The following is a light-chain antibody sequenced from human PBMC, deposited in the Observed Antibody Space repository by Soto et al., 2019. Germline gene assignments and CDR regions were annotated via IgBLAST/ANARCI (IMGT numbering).Light chain of an antibody. CDR2: GVT. CDR1: HNDIGTYDY. Sequence: LTXPTSVSGSPGQSITISCTGNHNDIGTYDYVSWYQQHPGRAPRLLIYGVTTRPSGISDRFSASKSGLTASLTISGLQPEDEADYYCSSFTSNRIYVFGPGTKVTVL. CDR3: SSFTSNRIYV. J-gene: IGLJ1*01. V-gene: IGLV2-14*03.